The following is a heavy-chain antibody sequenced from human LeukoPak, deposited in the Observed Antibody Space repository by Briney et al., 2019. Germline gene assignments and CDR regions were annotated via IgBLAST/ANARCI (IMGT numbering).Heavy chain of an antibody. J-gene: IGHJ3*01. CDR2: IYYSGST. Sequence: PSETVSLTCTVSGGSISSSSYYWGWIRQPPGKGLEWIGSIYYSGSTYYNPSLKSRVTISVDTSKNQFSLKLSSVTAADTAVYYCAREKSPERKTWLQLGAFDVWGQGTVVTVSS. CDR3: AREKSPERKTWLQLGAFDV. D-gene: IGHD5-24*01. V-gene: IGHV4-39*07. CDR1: GGSISSSSYY.